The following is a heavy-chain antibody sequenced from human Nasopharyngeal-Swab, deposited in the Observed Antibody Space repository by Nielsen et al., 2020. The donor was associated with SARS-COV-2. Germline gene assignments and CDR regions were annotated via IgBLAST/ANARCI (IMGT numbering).Heavy chain of an antibody. J-gene: IGHJ4*02. V-gene: IGHV3-23*01. D-gene: IGHD6-6*01. CDR1: GFTFSDYA. CDR3: AEDYTSSSGGGGGFDS. Sequence: GESLKISCTASGFTFSDYAMSWVRQAPGQGLQWVSGISSNGGTESYADSVKGRFSISRDNSKNTLFLQVNSPRAEDTAVYYCAEDYTSSSGGGGGFDSWGQGALVTVSS. CDR2: ISSNGGTE.